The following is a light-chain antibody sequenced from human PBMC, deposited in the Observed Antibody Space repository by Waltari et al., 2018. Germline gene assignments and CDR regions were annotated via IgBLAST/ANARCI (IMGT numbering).Light chain of an antibody. V-gene: IGLV3-10*01. CDR1: ALPKKY. J-gene: IGLJ1*01. CDR3: YSADSTVNHDV. Sequence: SYELTQPPSVSVSPGQTARITCSGDALPKKYAYWYQQKSGQAPVLVIYEDSKRPAGTPERISGSSSGTMATLTSSGAQVEDEGDYYCYSADSTVNHDVFGTGTKVTVL. CDR2: EDS.